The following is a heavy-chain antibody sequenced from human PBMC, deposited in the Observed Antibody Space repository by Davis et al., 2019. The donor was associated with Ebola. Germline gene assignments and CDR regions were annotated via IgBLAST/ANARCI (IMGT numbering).Heavy chain of an antibody. CDR2: ISWNSNNI. V-gene: IGHV3-9*01. CDR3: AKGQRGRGSYYSY. D-gene: IGHD3-10*01. CDR1: GFTFSTYS. J-gene: IGHJ4*02. Sequence: GGSLRLSCAASGFTFSTYSMSWVRQAPGKGLDWVSGISWNSNNIGYADSVKGRFTISRDNARNSLYLQMNSLRTEDTALYYCAKGQRGRGSYYSYWGQGTLVTVSS.